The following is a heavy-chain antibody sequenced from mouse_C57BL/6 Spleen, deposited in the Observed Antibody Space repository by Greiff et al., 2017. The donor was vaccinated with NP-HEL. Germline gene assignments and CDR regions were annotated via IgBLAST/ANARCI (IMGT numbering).Heavy chain of an antibody. J-gene: IGHJ2*01. Sequence: EVKLQESGPGLVKPSQSLSLTCSVTGYSITSGYYWNWIRQFPGNKLEWMGYISYDGSNNYNPSLKNRISITRDTSKNQFFLKLNSVTTEDTATYYGARGAGDYFDYWGQGTTLTVSS. CDR3: ARGAGDYFDY. V-gene: IGHV3-6*01. CDR1: GYSITSGYY. CDR2: ISYDGSN.